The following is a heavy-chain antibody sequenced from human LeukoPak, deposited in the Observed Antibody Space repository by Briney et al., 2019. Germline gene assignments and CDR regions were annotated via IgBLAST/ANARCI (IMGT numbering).Heavy chain of an antibody. D-gene: IGHD3-10*01. CDR3: ARGFGDPLDYYYYMDV. V-gene: IGHV3-74*01. Sequence: PGGSLRLSCAASGFTFSSYWMHWVRQAPGKGLVWVSRINTDGSSTNYATSVKGRFTMSRDNAKNTLYLQMSSLRAEDTAVYYCARGFGDPLDYYYYMDVWGKGTTVTVSS. CDR2: INTDGSST. J-gene: IGHJ6*03. CDR1: GFTFSSYW.